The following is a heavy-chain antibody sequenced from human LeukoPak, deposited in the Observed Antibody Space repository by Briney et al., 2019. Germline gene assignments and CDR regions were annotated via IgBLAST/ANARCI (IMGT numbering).Heavy chain of an antibody. CDR1: GFTVTTSY. V-gene: IGHV4-34*01. CDR3: ARGMRSGSYPYYYYGMDV. J-gene: IGHJ6*02. D-gene: IGHD1-26*01. CDR2: INHSGST. Sequence: LRLSCAASGFTVTTSYMNWIRQPPGKGLEWIGEINHSGSTNYNPSLKSRVTISVDTSKNQFSLKLSSVTAADTAVYYCARGMRSGSYPYYYYGMDVWGQGTTVTVSS.